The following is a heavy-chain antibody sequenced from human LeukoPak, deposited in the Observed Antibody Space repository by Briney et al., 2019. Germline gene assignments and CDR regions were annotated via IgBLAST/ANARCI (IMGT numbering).Heavy chain of an antibody. CDR2: ISYDGSNR. J-gene: IGHJ4*02. CDR1: GFTFSSYA. D-gene: IGHD3-9*01. CDR3: ARDRASYYDILTGPPPEGY. V-gene: IGHV3-30-3*01. Sequence: PGGSLRLSCAASGFTFSSYAMHWVRQAPGKGLEWVAVISYDGSNRYYADSVKGRFTISRDNSKNTLYLQMNSLRAEDTAVYYCARDRASYYDILTGPPPEGYWGQGTLVTVSS.